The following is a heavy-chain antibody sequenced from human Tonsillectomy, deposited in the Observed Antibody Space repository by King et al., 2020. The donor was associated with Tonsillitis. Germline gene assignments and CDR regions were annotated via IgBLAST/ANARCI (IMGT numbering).Heavy chain of an antibody. CDR2: SNPSDSYS. V-gene: IGHV5-10-1*03. Sequence: QLVQSGTEVKKPGESLRISCKTSGDSFIYYWITWVRQMPGEGLEWLARSNPSDSYSTYGPSFRGHVTVSVDKSISTAYLQWTSLRASDTATYYCAREGFGEHFDQWGQGTLVTVSS. J-gene: IGHJ4*02. CDR1: GDSFIYYW. D-gene: IGHD3-10*01. CDR3: AREGFGEHFDQ.